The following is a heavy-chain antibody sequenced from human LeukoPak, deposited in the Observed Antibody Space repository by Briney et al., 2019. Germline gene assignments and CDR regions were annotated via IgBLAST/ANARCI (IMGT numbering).Heavy chain of an antibody. Sequence: PGGSLRLSCAAPGFTFSGSAMHWVRQASGKGLGWVGRIRSKANSYATAYAASAKGRFTISRDDSKNTAYLQMNSLKTEDTAVYYCLIAVAGIDYWGQGTLVTVSS. CDR2: IRSKANSYAT. CDR3: LIAVAGIDY. V-gene: IGHV3-73*01. CDR1: GFTFSGSA. D-gene: IGHD6-19*01. J-gene: IGHJ4*02.